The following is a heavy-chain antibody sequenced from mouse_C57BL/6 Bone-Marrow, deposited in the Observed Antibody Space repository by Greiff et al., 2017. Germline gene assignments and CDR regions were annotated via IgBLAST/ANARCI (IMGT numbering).Heavy chain of an antibody. J-gene: IGHJ4*01. Sequence: DVMLVESGGGLVQPGGSLKLSCAASGFTFSDYGMAWVRQAPRKGPEWVAFISNLAYSIYYADTVTGRFTISRENAKNTLYLEMSSLRSEDTAMYYCARQYYYGSSYNYSMDYWGQGTSVTVSS. CDR1: GFTFSDYG. CDR2: ISNLAYSI. CDR3: ARQYYYGSSYNYSMDY. D-gene: IGHD1-1*01. V-gene: IGHV5-15*01.